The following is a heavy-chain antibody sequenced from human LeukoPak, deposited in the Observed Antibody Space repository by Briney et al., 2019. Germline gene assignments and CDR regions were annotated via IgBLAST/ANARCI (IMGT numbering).Heavy chain of an antibody. J-gene: IGHJ6*03. Sequence: ASVKVSCKASGYTFTGYYMHWVRQAPGQGLEWMGWISPNSGGTNYAQKFQGRVTMTRDTSISTAYMELSRLRSDDTAVYYCARDRGAARYYYYYYMDVWGKGTTVTVSS. CDR2: ISPNSGGT. CDR3: ARDRGAARYYYYYYMDV. CDR1: GYTFTGYY. V-gene: IGHV1-2*02. D-gene: IGHD6-6*01.